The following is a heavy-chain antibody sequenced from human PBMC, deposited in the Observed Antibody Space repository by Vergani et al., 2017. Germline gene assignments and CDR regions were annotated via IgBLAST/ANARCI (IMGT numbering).Heavy chain of an antibody. J-gene: IGHJ3*01. D-gene: IGHD2-15*01. CDR1: GGSLSGYY. V-gene: IGHV4-34*01. CDR2: INHSGTI. Sequence: QVQLQQWGPGLLKPSETLSLTCAVYGGSLSGYYWCWIRLAPGTGLEWIGEINHSGTINYNPTLKTPFNVSIDTSRDHFSLKLRSVSAADTAVYFCASRAERWEALLRDDFDFWGQGTLVTVSP. CDR3: ASRAERWEALLRDDFDF.